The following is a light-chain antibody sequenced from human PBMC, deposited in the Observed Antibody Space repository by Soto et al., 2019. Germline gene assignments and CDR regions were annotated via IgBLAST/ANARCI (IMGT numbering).Light chain of an antibody. CDR1: QSVSTR. CDR3: QQYSVYWT. V-gene: IGKV1-5*02. J-gene: IGKJ1*01. Sequence: DIQMTQSPSSLSASVGDRVTXXCRASQSVSTRLAWYQQKPGKAPKVLIYDASSWAGGVPSRFTGSGSGTEFTLTINSLQPDDFATYYCQQYSVYWTFGQGTKVDIK. CDR2: DAS.